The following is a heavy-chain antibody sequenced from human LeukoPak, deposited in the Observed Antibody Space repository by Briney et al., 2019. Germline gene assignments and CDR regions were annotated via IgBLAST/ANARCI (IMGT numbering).Heavy chain of an antibody. J-gene: IGHJ6*02. D-gene: IGHD6-13*01. CDR2: IYYSGNT. CDR3: ARLAHVAAAGSFSYHSLDV. CDR1: GGSMTSYY. V-gene: IGHV4-59*08. Sequence: SETLSLTCTVSGGSMTSYYWSWIRQPPGKGLEWIGYIYYSGNTNYNPSLKSRFTISVDTSKNQFSLRLTSVTAADTAVYYCARLAHVAAAGSFSYHSLDVWGQGTTVTVSS.